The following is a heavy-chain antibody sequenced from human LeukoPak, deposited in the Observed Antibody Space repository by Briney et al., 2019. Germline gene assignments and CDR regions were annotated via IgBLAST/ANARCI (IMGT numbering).Heavy chain of an antibody. J-gene: IGHJ6*03. CDR3: ARDAQWLVPEGYYFYMDV. CDR1: GFPFIEYS. D-gene: IGHD6-19*01. CDR2: IGIDSGNT. V-gene: IGHV3-48*01. Sequence: GGSLRLSCTASGFPFIEYSMNWVRQAPGKGLEWISYIGIDSGNTKYADSVRGRFTISADKAKNSLYLQMSSLRAEDTAVYYCARDAQWLVPEGYYFYMDVWGKGTTVTVSS.